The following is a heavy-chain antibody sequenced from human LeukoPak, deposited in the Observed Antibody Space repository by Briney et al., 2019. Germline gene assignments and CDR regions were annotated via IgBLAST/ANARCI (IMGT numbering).Heavy chain of an antibody. CDR1: GFTFRSHG. Sequence: PPGTSLRLSCAASGFTFRSHGMHWVRQAPGKGLEWVAFIWYGGSNKYYTDSVKGRFTISRDNSKNTLYLQMNSLRAEDTAVYYCAGDRATSYFDYWGQGALVTISS. CDR3: AGDRATSYFDY. CDR2: IWYGGSNK. V-gene: IGHV3-33*01. J-gene: IGHJ4*02. D-gene: IGHD1-26*01.